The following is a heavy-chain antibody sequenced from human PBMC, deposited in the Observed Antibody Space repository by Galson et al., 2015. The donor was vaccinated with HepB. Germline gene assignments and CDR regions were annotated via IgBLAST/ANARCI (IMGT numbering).Heavy chain of an antibody. CDR1: GFTFSDYY. D-gene: IGHD6-13*01. J-gene: IGHJ6*02. Sequence: SLRLSCAASGFTFSDYYMSWIRQAPGKGLEWVSYISSSSSYTNYADSVKGRFTISRDNAKNSLYLQMNSLRAEDTAVYYCARVIAAAGTSGLVTPDYYGMDVWGQGTTVTVSS. CDR3: ARVIAAAGTSGLVTPDYYGMDV. V-gene: IGHV3-11*06. CDR2: ISSSSSYT.